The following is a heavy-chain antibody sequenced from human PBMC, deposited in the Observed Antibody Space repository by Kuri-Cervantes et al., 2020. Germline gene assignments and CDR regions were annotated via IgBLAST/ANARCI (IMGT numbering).Heavy chain of an antibody. V-gene: IGHV3-9*01. Sequence: GGSLRLSCAASGFTFDDYAMHWVRQAPGKGLEWVSGISWNSGSIGYADSVKGRFTISRDNAKNSLYLQMNSLRAEDTALYYCARDGRAAAVGYYYYMDVWGKGTTVTVSS. CDR2: ISWNSGSI. D-gene: IGHD6-13*01. CDR1: GFTFDDYA. CDR3: ARDGRAAAVGYYYYMDV. J-gene: IGHJ6*03.